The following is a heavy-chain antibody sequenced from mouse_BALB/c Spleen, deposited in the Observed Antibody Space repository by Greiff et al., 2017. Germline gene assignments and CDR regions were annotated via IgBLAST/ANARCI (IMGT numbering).Heavy chain of an antibody. Sequence: DVKLVESGGGLVQPGGSLRLSCATSGFTFTDYYMSWVRQPPGKALEWLGFIRNKANGYTTEYSASVKGRFTISRDNSQSILYLQMNTLRAEDSATYYCARAPLWYSWFAYWGQGTLVTVSA. CDR2: IRNKANGYTT. J-gene: IGHJ3*01. CDR1: GFTFTDYY. V-gene: IGHV7-3*02. D-gene: IGHD2-1*01. CDR3: ARAPLWYSWFAY.